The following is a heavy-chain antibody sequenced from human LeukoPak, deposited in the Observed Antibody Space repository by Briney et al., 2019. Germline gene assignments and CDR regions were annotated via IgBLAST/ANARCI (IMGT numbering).Heavy chain of an antibody. V-gene: IGHV4-30-4*01. Sequence: PSETLSLTCTVSGGSISSGDYYWSWIRQPPGKGLEWIGYIYYSGSTYYNPSLKSRVTISVDTSKNQFSLKLSSVTAADTAVYYCARGLRYFDWLLSASWFDPWVQGTLVTVSS. CDR2: IYYSGST. CDR1: GGSISSGDYY. D-gene: IGHD3-9*01. CDR3: ARGLRYFDWLLSASWFDP. J-gene: IGHJ5*02.